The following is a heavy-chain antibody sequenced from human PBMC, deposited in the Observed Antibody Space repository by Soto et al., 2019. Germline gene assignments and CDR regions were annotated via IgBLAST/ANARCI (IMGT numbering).Heavy chain of an antibody. D-gene: IGHD2-8*01. CDR1: GGTFSSYA. Sequence: QVQLVQSVAEVKKPGSSVKVSCKASGGTFSSYAISWVRQAPGQGLEWMGGIIPIFGTANYAQKVQGRVTFTADKSRSTARMEVSSPRSEDTAVYYCGRVDCTTGVCYRGGGYFDYWGQGTLVTVSS. CDR3: GRVDCTTGVCYRGGGYFDY. CDR2: IIPIFGTA. V-gene: IGHV1-69*06. J-gene: IGHJ4*02.